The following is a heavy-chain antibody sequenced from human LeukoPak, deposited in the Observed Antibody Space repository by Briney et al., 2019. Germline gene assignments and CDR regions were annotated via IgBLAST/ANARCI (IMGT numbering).Heavy chain of an antibody. CDR3: ARAIAGGPFDY. CDR1: GFTVSSNY. Sequence: AGGSLRLSCAASGFTVSSNYMSWVSQAPGKGLEWVSVIYSGGSTYYADSVKGRFTISRDNSKNTLYLQMNSLRAEDTAVYYCARAIAGGPFDYWGQGTLVTVSS. D-gene: IGHD1-26*01. J-gene: IGHJ4*02. V-gene: IGHV3-66*01. CDR2: IYSGGST.